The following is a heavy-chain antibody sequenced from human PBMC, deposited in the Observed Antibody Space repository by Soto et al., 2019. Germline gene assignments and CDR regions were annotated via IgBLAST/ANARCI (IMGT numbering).Heavy chain of an antibody. D-gene: IGHD3-16*01. Sequence: ASVKVSCKASGYTFTSYDINWVRQATGQGLEWMGWMNPNSGNTGYAQKFQGRVTMTRNTSISTAYMELSSLRSEDTAVYYCASAPYDYIWGSYPAGSWFDLWGQGTLVTAPQ. J-gene: IGHJ5*02. V-gene: IGHV1-8*01. CDR3: ASAPYDYIWGSYPAGSWFDL. CDR2: MNPNSGNT. CDR1: GYTFTSYD.